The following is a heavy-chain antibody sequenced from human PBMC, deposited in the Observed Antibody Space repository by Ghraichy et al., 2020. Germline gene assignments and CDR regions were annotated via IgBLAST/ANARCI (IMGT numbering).Heavy chain of an antibody. CDR1: GFTVSSNY. D-gene: IGHD6-13*01. CDR2: IYSGGST. CDR3: ARSPSSSWTYGYFDR. V-gene: IGHV3-53*01. Sequence: GGSLRLSCAASGFTVSSNYMSWVRQAPGKGLEWVSVIYSGGSTYYADSVKGRFTISRDNSKNTLYLQMNSLRAEDTAVYYCARSPSSSWTYGYFDRWGRGTLVTDAS. J-gene: IGHJ2*01.